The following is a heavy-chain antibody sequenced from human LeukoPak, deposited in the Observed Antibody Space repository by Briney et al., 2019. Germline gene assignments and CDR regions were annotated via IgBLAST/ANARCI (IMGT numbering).Heavy chain of an antibody. D-gene: IGHD1-26*01. CDR2: ISGSAVTT. V-gene: IGHV3-23*01. J-gene: IGHJ5*02. Sequence: GGSLRLSCAASGFTFSRYGISWVRQAPGKGLEWVSSISGSAVTTYYADSVKGRFTISRDNSKNTLYLQMNSLRAEDTAVYYCAKDFGGYLSWFDPWGQGTLVTVSS. CDR3: AKDFGGYLSWFDP. CDR1: GFTFSRYG.